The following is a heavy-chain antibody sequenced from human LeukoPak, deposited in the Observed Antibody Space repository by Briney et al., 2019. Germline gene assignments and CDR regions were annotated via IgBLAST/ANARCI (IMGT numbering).Heavy chain of an antibody. CDR3: ARAALVTMLDV. V-gene: IGHV4-59*01. D-gene: IGHD2-21*02. CDR2: IYYSGST. CDR1: GGSISSYY. J-gene: IGHJ6*02. Sequence: SETLSLTCTVSGGSISSYYWSWIRQPPGKGLEWIGYIYYSGSTNYNPSLKSRVTISVDTSKNQFSLKLSSVTAADTAVYYCARAALVTMLDVWGQGTPVTVSS.